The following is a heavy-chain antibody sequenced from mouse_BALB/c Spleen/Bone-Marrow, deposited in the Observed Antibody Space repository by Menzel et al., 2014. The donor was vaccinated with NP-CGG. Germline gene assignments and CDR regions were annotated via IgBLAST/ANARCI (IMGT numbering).Heavy chain of an antibody. CDR2: IRSKSNNYAT. J-gene: IGHJ3*01. Sequence: EVKLVESGGGLVQPRGSLKLSCAASGFTFKTYAMNWVRQAPGKGLEWVARIRSKSNNYATYYVDSVKNRFTISRGDSQNMLYLQMNNLKTEDTAMYYCVRRESDNYGGFASWGQGTLVTVSA. D-gene: IGHD1-1*01. CDR3: VRRESDNYGGFAS. CDR1: GFTFKTYA. V-gene: IGHV10-1*02.